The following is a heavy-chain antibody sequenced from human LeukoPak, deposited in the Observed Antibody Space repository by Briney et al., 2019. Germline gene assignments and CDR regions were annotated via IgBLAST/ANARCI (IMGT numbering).Heavy chain of an antibody. V-gene: IGHV3-23*01. CDR1: GFTFSSYA. CDR2: ISGSGDST. Sequence: LSGGSLRLSCAASGFTFSSYAMSWVRQAPGKGLEWVSAISGSGDSTYYADSVKGRFTISRDNSKNTLYLQMNRLRAEDTAVYYCAKVLVYDRSGDDAFDIWGQGTMVTVSS. CDR3: AKVLVYDRSGDDAFDI. J-gene: IGHJ3*02. D-gene: IGHD3-22*01.